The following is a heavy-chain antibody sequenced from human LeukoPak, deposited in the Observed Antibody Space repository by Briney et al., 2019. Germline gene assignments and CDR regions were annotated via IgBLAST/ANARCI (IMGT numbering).Heavy chain of an antibody. Sequence: SETLSLTCTVSGGSINSYYWSWIRQPPGKGLEWIGYIYYSGSTNYNPSLKSRVTISLDTSRNQFSLKLSSVTAADTAVYFCARFSFAPGYYIGAFDIWGQGTMVTVSS. V-gene: IGHV4-59*12. CDR2: IYYSGST. J-gene: IGHJ3*02. CDR1: GGSINSYY. D-gene: IGHD3-22*01. CDR3: ARFSFAPGYYIGAFDI.